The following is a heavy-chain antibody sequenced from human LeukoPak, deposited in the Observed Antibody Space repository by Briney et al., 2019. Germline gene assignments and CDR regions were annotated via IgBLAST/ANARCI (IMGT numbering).Heavy chain of an antibody. CDR1: GGSISSGGYY. Sequence: SETLSLTCTVSGGSISSGGYYWSWIRQHPGKGLEWIGYIYYSGSTYYNPSLKSRVTISVDTSKNQFSLKLSSVTAADTAVYYCASRRDSNGYERHWGQGTLVTVSS. V-gene: IGHV4-31*03. J-gene: IGHJ4*02. CDR3: ASRRDSNGYERH. CDR2: IYYSGST. D-gene: IGHD3-22*01.